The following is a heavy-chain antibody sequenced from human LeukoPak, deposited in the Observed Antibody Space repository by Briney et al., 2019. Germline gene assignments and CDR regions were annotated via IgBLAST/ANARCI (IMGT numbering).Heavy chain of an antibody. CDR3: AKDKGITMIVVVIGDFDY. V-gene: IGHV3-23*01. CDR2: ISGSGGST. D-gene: IGHD3-22*01. J-gene: IGHJ4*02. CDR1: GFTFSDYY. Sequence: GGSLRLSCAASGFTFSDYYMSWIRQAPGKGLEWVSAISGSGGSTYYADSVKGRFTISRDNSKNTLYLQMNSLRAEDTAVYHCAKDKGITMIVVVIGDFDYWGQGTLVTVSS.